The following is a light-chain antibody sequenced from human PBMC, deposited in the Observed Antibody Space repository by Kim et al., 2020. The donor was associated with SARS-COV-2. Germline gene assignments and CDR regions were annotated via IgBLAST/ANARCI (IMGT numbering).Light chain of an antibody. Sequence: DIQMTQSRSTLSTSVGDRVTITCRASQSIRIYLAWYQQKPGKAPKLLIYRASRLETGVPSRFSGSGSGTEFTLTISSLQPDDSAIYYCQHYDAYPLTFGGGTKVDIK. CDR1: QSIRIY. CDR3: QHYDAYPLT. J-gene: IGKJ4*01. CDR2: RAS. V-gene: IGKV1-5*03.